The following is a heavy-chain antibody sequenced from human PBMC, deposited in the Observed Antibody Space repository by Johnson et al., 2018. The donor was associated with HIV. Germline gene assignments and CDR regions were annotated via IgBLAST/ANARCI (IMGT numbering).Heavy chain of an antibody. CDR1: GFTLSSYA. Sequence: QVQLVESGGGVVQPGRSLRLSCPASGFTLSSYAMHWVRQAPGKGLEWVAGISYDGSNKYYADSVKGRFTISRDNSKNTLYLQMNSLRAEDTAVYYCAKDGSSSWYNGAFDIWGQGTMVTVSS. J-gene: IGHJ3*02. CDR3: AKDGSSSWYNGAFDI. V-gene: IGHV3-30*04. CDR2: ISYDGSNK. D-gene: IGHD6-13*01.